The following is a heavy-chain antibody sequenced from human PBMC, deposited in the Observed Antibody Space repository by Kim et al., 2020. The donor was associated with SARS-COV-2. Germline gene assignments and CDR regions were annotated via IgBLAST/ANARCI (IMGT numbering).Heavy chain of an antibody. J-gene: IGHJ6*02. V-gene: IGHV3-33*01. D-gene: IGHD4-4*01. CDR2: IWYDGSNK. CDR1: GFTFSSYG. CDR3: ASDLPITTTPGDRMDV. Sequence: GGSLRLSCAASGFTFSSYGMHWVRQAPGKGLEWVAVIWYDGSNKYYADSVKGRFTTSRDNSKNTLYLQMNSLRAEDTAVYYCASDLPITTTPGDRMDVWGRGTRFTVPS.